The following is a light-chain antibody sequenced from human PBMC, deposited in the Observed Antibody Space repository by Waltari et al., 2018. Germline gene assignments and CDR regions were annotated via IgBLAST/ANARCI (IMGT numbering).Light chain of an antibody. Sequence: DIVLTQSPATLSLSPGERATLYCRPSQNVATHLAWYQQKPGQAPSILIYDGYTRATGIPARFSGSGSVTDFSLSISTLEPEDFAIYYCHQRSARYTFGQGTRREIK. CDR3: HQRSARYT. CDR1: QNVATH. CDR2: DGY. V-gene: IGKV3-11*01. J-gene: IGKJ5*01.